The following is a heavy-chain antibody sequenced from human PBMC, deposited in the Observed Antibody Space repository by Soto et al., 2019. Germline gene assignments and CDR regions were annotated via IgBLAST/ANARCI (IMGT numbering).Heavy chain of an antibody. CDR2: IFYSGST. J-gene: IGHJ5*02. V-gene: IGHV4-39*01. CDR3: ARQPTTGDTDLWFDP. D-gene: IGHD2-21*01. Sequence: PSETLSLTCSVSGGSISTSLSYWAWIRQPPGKGLEWLANIFYSGSTFYNPSLASRVSVSVDTSKNEFSLKLRSVTAADTAVYYCARQPTTGDTDLWFDPWGQGTLVTVSS. CDR1: GGSISTSLSY.